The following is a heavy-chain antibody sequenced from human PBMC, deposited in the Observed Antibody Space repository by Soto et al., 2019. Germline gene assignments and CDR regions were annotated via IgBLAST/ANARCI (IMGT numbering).Heavy chain of an antibody. CDR1: GGSIDSAGSY. CDR3: ARYCSGGTCYDRIDY. CDR2: IYHGGTT. D-gene: IGHD2-15*01. V-gene: IGHV4-31*11. J-gene: IGHJ4*02. Sequence: QVQLQESGPGLVRPSQTLSLTCAVSGGSIDSAGSYWSWIRQIPGGGLEWIGRIYHGGTTDYKPSLKSRITMSVDTSKNQFSLELNSVTAAYTAVYYCARYCSGGTCYDRIDYWGQGTLVTVSS.